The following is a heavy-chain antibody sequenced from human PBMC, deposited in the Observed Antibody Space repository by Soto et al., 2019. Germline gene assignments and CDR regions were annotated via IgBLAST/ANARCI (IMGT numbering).Heavy chain of an antibody. Sequence: GESLKISCKGSGYSFTSHWIGWVRQMPGKGLEWMGIIYPGDSDARYSPPFQGQVTPSADKSISTAYLQWSSLKASDTAMYYCARSPRESSGGTRPINWFDPWGQGTLVTVSS. CDR2: IYPGDSDA. J-gene: IGHJ5*02. D-gene: IGHD2-15*01. V-gene: IGHV5-51*01. CDR1: GYSFTSHW. CDR3: ARSPRESSGGTRPINWFDP.